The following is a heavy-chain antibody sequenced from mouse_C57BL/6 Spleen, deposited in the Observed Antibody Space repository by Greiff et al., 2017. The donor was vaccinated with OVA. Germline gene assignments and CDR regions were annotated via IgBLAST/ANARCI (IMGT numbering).Heavy chain of an antibody. V-gene: IGHV1-80*01. CDR1: GYAFSSYW. CDR2: IYPGDGDT. D-gene: IGHD2-2*01. J-gene: IGHJ2*01. Sequence: VQLQESGAELVKPGASVKISCKASGYAFSSYWMNWVKQRPGKGLEWIGQIYPGDGDTNYNGKFKGKATLTADKSSSTAYMQLSSLTSEDSAVYVCARDTMVTADFDYWGQGTTLTVSS. CDR3: ARDTMVTADFDY.